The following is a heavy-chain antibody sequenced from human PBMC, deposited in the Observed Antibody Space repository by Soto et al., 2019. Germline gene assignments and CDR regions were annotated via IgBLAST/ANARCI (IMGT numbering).Heavy chain of an antibody. J-gene: IGHJ6*02. CDR1: GFTFSSYG. Sequence: GGSLRLSCAASGFTFSSYGMHWVRQAPGKGLEWVAVISYDGSNKYYADSVKGRFTISRDNSKNTLYLQMNSLRAEDTAVYYCAKVERKDYVWGSEELYGMDVWGQGTTVTVSS. D-gene: IGHD3-16*01. V-gene: IGHV3-30*18. CDR2: ISYDGSNK. CDR3: AKVERKDYVWGSEELYGMDV.